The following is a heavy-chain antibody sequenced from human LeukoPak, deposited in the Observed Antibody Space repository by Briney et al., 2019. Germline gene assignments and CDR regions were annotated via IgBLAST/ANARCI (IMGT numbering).Heavy chain of an antibody. J-gene: IGHJ1*01. CDR1: GGSISSYY. CDR2: IYYSGST. Sequence: SETLSLTCSVSGGSISSYYWSWIRQPPGKGLEWIGYIYYSGSTNYNPSLKSRVTISVDTSKNQFSLKLSSVTAADTAVYYCAKHSQQIAARQYFQHWGQGTLVTVSS. V-gene: IGHV4-59*01. CDR3: AKHSQQIAARQYFQH. D-gene: IGHD6-6*01.